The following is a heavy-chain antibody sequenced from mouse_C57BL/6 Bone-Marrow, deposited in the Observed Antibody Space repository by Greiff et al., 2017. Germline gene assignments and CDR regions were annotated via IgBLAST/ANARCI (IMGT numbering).Heavy chain of an antibody. CDR2: IDPSDSYT. CDR3: ARSLYASYYGYYFDY. Sequence: QVQLQQPGAELVRPGTSVKLSCKASGYTFTSYWMHWVKQRPGQGLEWIGVIDPSDSYTNYNQKFKGKATLTVDTSSSNAYMQLSSLSSEDSAVYYCARSLYASYYGYYFDYWGQGTTLTVSS. J-gene: IGHJ2*01. CDR1: GYTFTSYW. V-gene: IGHV1-59*01. D-gene: IGHD2-3*01.